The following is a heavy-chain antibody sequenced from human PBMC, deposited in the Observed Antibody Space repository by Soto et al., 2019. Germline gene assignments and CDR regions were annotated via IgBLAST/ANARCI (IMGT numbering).Heavy chain of an antibody. CDR1: GFTFSSYA. V-gene: IGHV3-23*01. D-gene: IGHD3-3*01. CDR2: ISGSGGST. Sequence: GGSLRLSCAASGFTFSSYAMSWVRQAPGKGLEWVSAISGSGGSTSYADSVKGRFTISRDNAKNSLYLQMNSLRDEDTAVYYCARDVAYYDFWSGYYSYYYYGMDVWGQGTTVTVSS. J-gene: IGHJ6*02. CDR3: ARDVAYYDFWSGYYSYYYYGMDV.